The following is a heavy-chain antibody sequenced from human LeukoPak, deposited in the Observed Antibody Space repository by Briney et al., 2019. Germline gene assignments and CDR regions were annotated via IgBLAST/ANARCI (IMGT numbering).Heavy chain of an antibody. D-gene: IGHD3-10*01. Sequence: GGSLRLSCAASGFTISSYWMDWVRQALGKGLVWVSRINGDGSVTTYADSVKGRFTISRDNAKDTLYLQLNSLRAEDTAVYYCARDLDGSGNYHWFDPWGQGTLVNVAS. CDR2: INGDGSVT. CDR1: GFTISSYW. CDR3: ARDLDGSGNYHWFDP. V-gene: IGHV3-74*01. J-gene: IGHJ5*02.